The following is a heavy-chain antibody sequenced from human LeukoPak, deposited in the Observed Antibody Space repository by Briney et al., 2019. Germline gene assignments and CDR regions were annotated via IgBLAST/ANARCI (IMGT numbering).Heavy chain of an antibody. D-gene: IGHD3-10*01. CDR3: ARKENYYGSGSFGWFDP. V-gene: IGHV4-34*01. CDR1: GGSFSGYY. Sequence: ASETLSLTCAVYGGSFSGYYWSWIRQPPGKGLEWIGEINHSGSTNYNPSLKSRVTISVDTSKNQFSLKLSSVTAADTAVYYCARKENYYGSGSFGWFDPWGQGTLVTVSS. J-gene: IGHJ5*02. CDR2: INHSGST.